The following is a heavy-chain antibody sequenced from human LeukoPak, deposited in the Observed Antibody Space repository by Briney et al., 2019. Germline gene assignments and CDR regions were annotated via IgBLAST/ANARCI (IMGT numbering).Heavy chain of an antibody. D-gene: IGHD3-16*01. CDR2: ISSSGNYI. Sequence: PGGSLRLSCVASGFTLRGYEMNWVRQAPGKGLEWISYISSSGNYIYYADSVKGRITISRDNAKTSLYLQMNSLRVEDTAIYYCARCPLGGVIGSYMDVWGKGTTVTISS. V-gene: IGHV3-48*03. J-gene: IGHJ6*03. CDR1: GFTLRGYE. CDR3: ARCPLGGVIGSYMDV.